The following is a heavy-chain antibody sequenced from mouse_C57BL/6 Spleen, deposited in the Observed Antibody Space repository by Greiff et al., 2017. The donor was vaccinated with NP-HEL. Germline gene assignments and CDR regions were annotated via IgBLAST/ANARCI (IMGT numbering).Heavy chain of an antibody. V-gene: IGHV1-69*01. D-gene: IGHD1-1*01. J-gene: IGHJ2*01. CDR3: AREGTVVKGYFDY. CDR2: IDPSDSYT. CDR1: GYTFTSYW. Sequence: VQLQQPGAELVMPGASVKLSCKASGYTFTSYWMHWVKQRPGQGLEWIGEIDPSDSYTNYNQKFKGKSTLTVDKSSSTAYMQLSSLTSEDSAVYYCAREGTVVKGYFDYWGQGTTLTVSS.